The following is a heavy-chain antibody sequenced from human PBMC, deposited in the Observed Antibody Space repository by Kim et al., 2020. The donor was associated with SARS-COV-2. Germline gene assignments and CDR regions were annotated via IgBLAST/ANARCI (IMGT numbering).Heavy chain of an antibody. V-gene: IGHV4-39*01. Sequence: SETLSLSCTVSGDSFSSSNYYWGWIRQPPGKGLEWIGTISYSTDTYYNQSLKSRVTISIDTSKKQISLKLSSVTAADTAVYYCARDHGSIRWFYYWGQGTLVTVSS. D-gene: IGHD2-2*01. CDR1: GDSFSSSNYY. CDR2: ISYSTDT. CDR3: ARDHGSIRWFYY. J-gene: IGHJ4*02.